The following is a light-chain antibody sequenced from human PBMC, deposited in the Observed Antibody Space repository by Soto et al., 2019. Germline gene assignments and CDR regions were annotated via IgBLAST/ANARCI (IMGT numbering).Light chain of an antibody. CDR3: QQYNNWRA. CDR1: QSVRSN. Sequence: EIVMTQSPATLSVSPGERATLSCRASQSVRSNLAWYQQKPGQAPRLLTYGASTRATGIPARFSGSGSGTEFTLTISSLQSEDFAVYYCQQYNNWRAFGQGTKVEIK. J-gene: IGKJ1*01. CDR2: GAS. V-gene: IGKV3-15*01.